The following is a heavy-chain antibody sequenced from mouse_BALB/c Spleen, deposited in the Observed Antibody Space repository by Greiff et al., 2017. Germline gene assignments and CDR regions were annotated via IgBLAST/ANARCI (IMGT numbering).Heavy chain of an antibody. CDR2: ISDGGSYT. V-gene: IGHV5-4*02. CDR3: ARSAYYKDAMDY. J-gene: IGHJ4*01. CDR1: GFTFSDYY. Sequence: DVKLQESGGGLVKPGGSLKLSCAASGFTFSDYYMYWVRQTPEKRLEWVATISDGGSYTYYPDSVKGRFTISRDNAKNNLYLQMSSLKSEDTAMYYCARSAYYKDAMDYWGQGTSVTVSS. D-gene: IGHD2-12*01.